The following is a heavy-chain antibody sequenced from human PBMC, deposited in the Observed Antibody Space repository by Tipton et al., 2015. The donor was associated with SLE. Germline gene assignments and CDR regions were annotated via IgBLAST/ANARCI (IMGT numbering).Heavy chain of an antibody. J-gene: IGHJ4*02. CDR1: GGSISSYY. D-gene: IGHD6-13*01. CDR3: AGDGGGIAAGGFDY. V-gene: IGHV4-59*01. CDR2: IYYSGST. Sequence: TLSLTCTVSGGSISSYYWSWIRQPPGKGLEWIGYIYYSGSTNYNPSLKSRVTISVDTSKNQFSLKLSSVTAADTAVYYCAGDGGGIAAGGFDYWGQGTLVTVSS.